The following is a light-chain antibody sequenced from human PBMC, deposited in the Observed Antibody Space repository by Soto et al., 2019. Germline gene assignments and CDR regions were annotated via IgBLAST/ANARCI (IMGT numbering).Light chain of an antibody. Sequence: QPVLTQPASVSGSPGQSITISCTGTSSDVGGYNYVSWYQQHPGKAPKLMISEVSHRPSGVSNRFSGSKSGNTASLTISGLQAEDEADYYCSSYTNDNTGVFGTVTKVTVL. J-gene: IGLJ1*01. CDR3: SSYTNDNTGV. CDR2: EVS. V-gene: IGLV2-14*01. CDR1: SSDVGGYNY.